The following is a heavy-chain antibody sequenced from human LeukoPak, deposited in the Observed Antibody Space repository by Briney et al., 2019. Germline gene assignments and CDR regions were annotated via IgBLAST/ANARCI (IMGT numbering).Heavy chain of an antibody. CDR2: IWYDGSNK. D-gene: IGHD2-8*02. CDR3: ARGRWDTGGLHGLDV. J-gene: IGHJ6*02. CDR1: GFKFNNYG. V-gene: IGHV3-33*01. Sequence: GGSLRLSCTASGFKFNNYGMHWVRQAPGKGLEWVAVIWYDGSNKYYADSVKGRFTISRDNSQNTLYLQGNNLRAEDTAVYCCARGRWDTGGLHGLDVWGQGTTVTVSS.